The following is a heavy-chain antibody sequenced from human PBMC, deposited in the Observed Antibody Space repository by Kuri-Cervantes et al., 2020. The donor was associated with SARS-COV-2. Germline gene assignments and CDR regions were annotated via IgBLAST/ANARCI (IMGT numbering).Heavy chain of an antibody. CDR2: INHSGST. Sequence: SESLSLSWAVDGGSFSGYYWSWNRHPPGRGLEWIGEINHSGSTNYNPYLKSRVTISVDTSKNQFSLKLSSVTAADTAVYYCARIRHPYWYFDLWARGTLVTVSS. CDR3: ARIRHPYWYFDL. V-gene: IGHV4-34*01. D-gene: IGHD1-1*01. CDR1: GGSFSGYY. J-gene: IGHJ2*01.